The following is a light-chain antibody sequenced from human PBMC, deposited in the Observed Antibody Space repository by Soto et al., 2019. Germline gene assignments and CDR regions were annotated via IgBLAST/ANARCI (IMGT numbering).Light chain of an antibody. Sequence: QAVVTQPPSASGTPGQRVTISCSGSSSNIGSNYVYWYQQLPGTAPKLLIYRNNQRPSGVPDRFSGSKSGTSASLAISGLRSEDEADYYCAAWDDILSGRVFGGGTQLTVL. CDR3: AAWDDILSGRV. J-gene: IGLJ2*01. CDR1: SSNIGSNY. CDR2: RNN. V-gene: IGLV1-47*01.